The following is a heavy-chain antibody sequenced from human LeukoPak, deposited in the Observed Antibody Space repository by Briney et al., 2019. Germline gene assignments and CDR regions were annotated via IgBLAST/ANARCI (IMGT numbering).Heavy chain of an antibody. CDR1: GGSISSSSYY. Sequence: SETLSLTCTVSGGSISSSSYYWGWIRQPPGKGLEWIGSIYYSGSTYYNPSLKSRVTISVDTSKNQFSLKLSSVTAADTAVYYCARDRLLWFDWGQGTLVTVSS. J-gene: IGHJ4*02. CDR2: IYYSGST. D-gene: IGHD3-10*01. V-gene: IGHV4-39*07. CDR3: ARDRLLWFD.